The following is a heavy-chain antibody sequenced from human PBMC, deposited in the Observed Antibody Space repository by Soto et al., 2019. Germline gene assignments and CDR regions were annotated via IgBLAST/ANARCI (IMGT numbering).Heavy chain of an antibody. J-gene: IGHJ5*02. V-gene: IGHV1-18*01. Sequence: QVQLVQSGAEVKKPGASVKVSCKASGYTFSTYGISWVRQAPGQGLEWMGWIRTYNGYTNYAQKFQGRVTMTTDTSTSTAYVGLRSLRSDDTAVYYCARDGDEEANFDPWGRGPLFTVSS. D-gene: IGHD4-17*01. CDR3: ARDGDEEANFDP. CDR1: GYTFSTYG. CDR2: IRTYNGYT.